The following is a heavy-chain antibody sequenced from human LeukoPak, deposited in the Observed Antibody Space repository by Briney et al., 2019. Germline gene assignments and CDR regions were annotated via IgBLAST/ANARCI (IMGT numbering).Heavy chain of an antibody. D-gene: IGHD2-15*01. CDR2: IGQDGSVK. V-gene: IGHV3-7*01. CDR1: GFRFTSYW. J-gene: IGHJ4*02. Sequence: GGSLRLSCAASGFRFTSYWMTWVRQAPGKGLEWVGSIGQDGSVKNYADSVKGRFTISRDNAKNSVFLQMNSLRAEDTAFYYCGNQCSGGICPENWGRGTLVTVSS. CDR3: GNQCSGGICPEN.